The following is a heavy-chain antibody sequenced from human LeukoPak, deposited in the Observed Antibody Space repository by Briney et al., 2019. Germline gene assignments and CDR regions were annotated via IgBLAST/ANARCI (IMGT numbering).Heavy chain of an antibody. Sequence: PGTSLRLSCAASGFTFSRYGMHWVRQAPGKGLEWVAVIWSNGNNKEHADSVKGRFTISRDNSMNTLYLQMNSLRAEDTAVYYCATDTGEAVAGDCFDYWGQGTLVTVSS. D-gene: IGHD6-19*01. J-gene: IGHJ4*02. CDR2: IWSNGNNK. V-gene: IGHV3-33*01. CDR3: ATDTGEAVAGDCFDY. CDR1: GFTFSRYG.